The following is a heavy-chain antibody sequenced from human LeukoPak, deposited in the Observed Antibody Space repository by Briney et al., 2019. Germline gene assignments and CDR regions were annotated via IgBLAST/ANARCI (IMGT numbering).Heavy chain of an antibody. CDR3: ARGETSSYDY. D-gene: IGHD2-2*01. Sequence: QPGGSLRLSCAASGFTVSINYMGWVRQAPGKGLEWVSVIYSGGNTYYADSVKGRFTISRDNSKNTVYLQMNSLRAEDTAVYYCARGETSSYDYWGQGTLVTVSS. J-gene: IGHJ4*02. CDR1: GFTVSINY. V-gene: IGHV3-53*01. CDR2: IYSGGNT.